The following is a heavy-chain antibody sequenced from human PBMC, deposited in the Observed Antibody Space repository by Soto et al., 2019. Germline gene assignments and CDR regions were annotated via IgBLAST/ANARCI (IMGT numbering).Heavy chain of an antibody. CDR1: GGSISSYY. CDR3: ARHLTVYDFWSGYYKANWFDP. D-gene: IGHD3-3*01. V-gene: IGHV4-59*08. J-gene: IGHJ5*02. CDR2: IYYSGST. Sequence: SETLSLTCTVSGGSISSYYWSWIRQPPGKGLEWIGYIYYSGSTNYNPSLKSRVTISVDTSKNQFSLKLSSVTAADTAVYYCARHLTVYDFWSGYYKANWFDPWGQGTLVTVS.